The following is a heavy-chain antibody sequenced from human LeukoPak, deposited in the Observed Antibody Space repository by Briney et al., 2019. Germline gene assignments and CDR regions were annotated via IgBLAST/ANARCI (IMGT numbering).Heavy chain of an antibody. CDR1: GFIISNYA. V-gene: IGHV3-21*01. CDR3: VRDGWNGDY. J-gene: IGHJ4*02. D-gene: IGHD1-1*01. Sequence: PGGSLRLSCAASGFIISNYAMSWVRQAPGRGLEWVSSISSSSSYIYYADSMKGRVTISRDNAKNSLYLQMNSLRAEDTAVYYCVRDGWNGDYWGQGTLVTVSS. CDR2: ISSSSSYI.